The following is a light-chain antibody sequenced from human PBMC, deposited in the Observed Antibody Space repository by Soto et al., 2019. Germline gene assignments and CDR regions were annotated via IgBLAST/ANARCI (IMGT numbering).Light chain of an antibody. J-gene: IGLJ3*02. CDR3: ATWDDALNVWV. CDR1: SYNIGSNT. Sequence: QSVLTQPPSVSGTPGQRVTISCSGSSYNIGSNTVNWYQQLPGTAPKLLIYHDNKRPSGVPDRVSGSKSGTSASLAISGVQSEDDADYYCATWDDALNVWVFGGGTKLTVL. CDR2: HDN. V-gene: IGLV1-44*01.